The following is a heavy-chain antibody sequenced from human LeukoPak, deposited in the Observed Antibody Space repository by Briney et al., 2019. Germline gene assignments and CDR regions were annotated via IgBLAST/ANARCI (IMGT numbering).Heavy chain of an antibody. D-gene: IGHD4-17*01. CDR1: GFTFSSYW. CDR3: ARAFATTALDY. CDR2: ISNDGSNK. J-gene: IGHJ4*02. V-gene: IGHV3-30*03. Sequence: AGGSLRLSCAASGFTFSSYWMSWVRQAPGKGLEWVAVISNDGSNKYDADSVKGRFTISRDNSKNTLYLQMNSLRAEDTAVYYCARAFATTALDYWGQGTLVTVSS.